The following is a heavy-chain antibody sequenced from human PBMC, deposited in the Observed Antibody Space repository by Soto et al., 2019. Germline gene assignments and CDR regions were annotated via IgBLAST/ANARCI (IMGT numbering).Heavy chain of an antibody. CDR1: GYTFTGYY. CDR3: ARDTVITFGGVLR. J-gene: IGHJ4*02. V-gene: IGHV1-2*02. Sequence: ASVKVSCKASGYTFTGYYMHWVRQAPGQGLEWMGWINPNSGDTNYAQKFQGRVTMTRDTSISTAYMELSRLRSDDTAVYYCARDTVITFGGVLRWGQGTLVTVSS. CDR2: INPNSGDT. D-gene: IGHD3-16*01.